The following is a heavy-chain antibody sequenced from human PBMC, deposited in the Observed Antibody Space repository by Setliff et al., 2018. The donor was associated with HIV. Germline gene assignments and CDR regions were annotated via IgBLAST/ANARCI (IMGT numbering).Heavy chain of an antibody. D-gene: IGHD3-10*01. V-gene: IGHV3-66*02. J-gene: IGHJ4*02. Sequence: PGGSLRLSCAASGFSVSNYYMAWVRQAPGKGLEWVSTIYSGGDSYHADSVKGRFTLSRDNSKNTLYLQMDSLRPEDTAIYYCARSRLYNSALDYWGQGTLVTVSS. CDR1: GFSVSNYY. CDR3: ARSRLYNSALDY. CDR2: IYSGGDS.